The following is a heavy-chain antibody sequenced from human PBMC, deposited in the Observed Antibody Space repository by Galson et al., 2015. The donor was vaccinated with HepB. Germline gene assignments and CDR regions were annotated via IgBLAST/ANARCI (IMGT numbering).Heavy chain of an antibody. CDR2: ISGSGGST. D-gene: IGHD4-17*01. Sequence: SLRLSCAASGFTFSSYAMSWVRQAPGKGLEWVSAISGSGGSTYYADSVKGRFTISRDNPKNTLYLQMNSLRAEDTAVYYCAKRGDDDYGDYDLDYWGQGTLVTVSS. CDR3: AKRGDDDYGDYDLDY. CDR1: GFTFSSYA. V-gene: IGHV3-23*01. J-gene: IGHJ4*02.